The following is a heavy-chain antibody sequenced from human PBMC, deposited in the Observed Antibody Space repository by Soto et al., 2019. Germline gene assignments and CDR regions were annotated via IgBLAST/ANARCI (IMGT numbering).Heavy chain of an antibody. V-gene: IGHV1-69*12. Sequence: QVQLVQSGAEVKKPGSSVTVSCKASGGSFSSYTISWVRQAPGQGLEWMGGIIPIFGTANYAQKFQGRVTITADESPRRAYTEWSRVRSEDTSVYYCARLNRRWLHLRYFDLWGRGTLDSNSS. J-gene: IGHJ2*01. D-gene: IGHD5-12*01. CDR2: IIPIFGTA. CDR3: ARLNRRWLHLRYFDL. CDR1: GGSFSSYT.